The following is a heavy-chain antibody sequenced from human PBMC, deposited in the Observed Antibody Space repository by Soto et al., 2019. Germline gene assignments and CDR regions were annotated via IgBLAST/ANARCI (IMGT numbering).Heavy chain of an antibody. J-gene: IGHJ3*02. CDR1: GGTFSSHI. CDR2: IIPILGAP. CDR3: ARERKTPVATTLAFPI. Sequence: QVQLVQSGAEVKKHGSSVKVPCKASGGTFSSHIISWVRQAPGQGLEWMGRIIPILGAPVYAQNFQGRLTFSADKVTSTAYMEMNSLKSEDTAIYFCARERKTPVATTLAFPIWGQGTMVTVSS. V-gene: IGHV1-69*08. D-gene: IGHD5-12*01.